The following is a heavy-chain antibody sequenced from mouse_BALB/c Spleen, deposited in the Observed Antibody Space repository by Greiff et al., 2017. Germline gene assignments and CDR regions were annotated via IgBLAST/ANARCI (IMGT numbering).Heavy chain of an antibody. Sequence: VQLKESGADLVKPGPSVSFSCPASAFTIKAPYMPWVKQRPEQGLEWIGRIDPANGNTKYDPKFQGKATITADTSSNTAYLQLSSLTSEDTAVYYCARGGRGFDYWGQGTTLTVSS. J-gene: IGHJ2*01. CDR2: IDPANGNT. V-gene: IGHV14-3*02. CDR3: ARGGRGFDY. D-gene: IGHD3-3*01. CDR1: AFTIKAPY.